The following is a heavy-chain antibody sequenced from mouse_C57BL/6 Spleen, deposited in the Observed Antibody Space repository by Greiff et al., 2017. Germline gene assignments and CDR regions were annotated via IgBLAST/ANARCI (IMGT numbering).Heavy chain of an antibody. CDR1: GFTFSDYG. J-gene: IGHJ4*01. CDR3: SRRATVVATDAMDY. Sequence: EVKLVESGGGLVQPGASLKLSCAASGFTFSDYGMAWVRQAPRKGPEWVAFISNLAYSIYYAETVTGRFTIPREDAKNTLYLEMSSRRSDDTAMYYCSRRATVVATDAMDYWGQGTSVTVSS. D-gene: IGHD1-1*01. CDR2: ISNLAYSI. V-gene: IGHV5-15*04.